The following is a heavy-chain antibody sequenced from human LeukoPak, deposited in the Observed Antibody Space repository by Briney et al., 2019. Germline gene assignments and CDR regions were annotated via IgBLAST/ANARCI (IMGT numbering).Heavy chain of an antibody. V-gene: IGHV4-61*02. D-gene: IGHD2-2*01. Sequence: TSETLSLTCTVSGGSISSGSYYWSWIRQPAGKGLEWIGRIYTSGSTNYNPSLKSRVTISVDTSKNQFSLKLSSVTAADTAVYYCARELLPTRYCSSTSCQKDAFDIWGQGTMVTVSS. J-gene: IGHJ3*02. CDR1: GGSISSGSYY. CDR2: IYTSGST. CDR3: ARELLPTRYCSSTSCQKDAFDI.